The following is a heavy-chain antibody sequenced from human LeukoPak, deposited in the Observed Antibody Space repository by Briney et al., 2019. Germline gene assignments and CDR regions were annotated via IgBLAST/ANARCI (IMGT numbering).Heavy chain of an antibody. Sequence: SETLSLTCTVSDGSISSSSYYWGWIRQPPGKGLEWIGSIYYSGSTYYNPSLKSRVTISVDTSKNQFSLKLSSVTAADTAVYYCARRKWVDSSAQPIDYFDYWGQGTLVTVSS. V-gene: IGHV4-39*01. CDR3: ARRKWVDSSAQPIDYFDY. CDR2: IYYSGST. J-gene: IGHJ4*02. CDR1: DGSISSSSYY. D-gene: IGHD3-22*01.